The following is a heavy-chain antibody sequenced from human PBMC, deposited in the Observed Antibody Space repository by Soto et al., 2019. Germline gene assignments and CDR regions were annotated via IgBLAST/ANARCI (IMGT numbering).Heavy chain of an antibody. V-gene: IGHV5-51*01. Sequence: PGESLKISCKASGFSFNTYWIGWARQMPGKGLEWMGIIYPDDSDTRYSPSFQGQVTISADKSISTAFVQWSSLKASDAAMCYCARRGYYGPDVSSHFYMDVWGKGTTVTVSS. CDR3: ARRGYYGPDVSSHFYMDV. D-gene: IGHD3-10*01. J-gene: IGHJ6*03. CDR1: GFSFNTYW. CDR2: IYPDDSDT.